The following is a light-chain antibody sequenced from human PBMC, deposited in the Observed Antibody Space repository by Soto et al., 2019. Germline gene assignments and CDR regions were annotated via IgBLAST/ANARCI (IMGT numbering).Light chain of an antibody. V-gene: IGLV2-14*01. Sequence: QSALTQPASVSGSPGQSVTISCTGPRSDIGDSNFISWYQHSPGKAPRLLIYEVTNRPSGVSQRFSGSKAGNTASLTISGLLDDDEADYFCASFRSGTILVFGTGTKLTVL. CDR1: RSDIGDSNF. CDR3: ASFRSGTILV. CDR2: EVT. J-gene: IGLJ1*01.